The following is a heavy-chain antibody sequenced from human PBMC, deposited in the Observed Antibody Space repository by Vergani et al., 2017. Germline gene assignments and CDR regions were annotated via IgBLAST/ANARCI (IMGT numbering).Heavy chain of an antibody. CDR2: INPSGGST. CDR1: GYTFTSYY. D-gene: IGHD3-3*01. CDR3: ARDGVRRFLEWLLMSGHYYYMDV. J-gene: IGHJ6*03. Sequence: QVQLVQSGAEVKKPGASVKVSCKASGYTFTSYYMHWVRQAPGQGLEWMGIINPSGGSTSYAQKFQGRVTMTRDTSTSTVYMELSSLRSEDTAVYYCARDGVRRFLEWLLMSGHYYYMDVWGKGTTVTVSS. V-gene: IGHV1-46*01.